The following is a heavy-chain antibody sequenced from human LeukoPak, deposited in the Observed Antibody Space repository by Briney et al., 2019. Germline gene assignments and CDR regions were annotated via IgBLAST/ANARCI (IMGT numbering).Heavy chain of an antibody. Sequence: ASVKVSCKASGYTFTNYGISWVRQAPGQGLEWMEWISAYSGNTYYAQKLQGRVTLTTDTSTSTAYMELRSLRSDDTAVYYCARARRSFCGGDCYYWYFDLWGRGTLVTVSS. CDR1: GYTFTNYG. CDR2: ISAYSGNT. J-gene: IGHJ2*01. D-gene: IGHD2-21*01. CDR3: ARARRSFCGGDCYYWYFDL. V-gene: IGHV1-18*01.